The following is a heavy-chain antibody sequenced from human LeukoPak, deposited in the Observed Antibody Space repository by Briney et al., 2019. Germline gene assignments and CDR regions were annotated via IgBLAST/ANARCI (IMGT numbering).Heavy chain of an antibody. CDR2: IIPILGTV. J-gene: IGHJ4*02. D-gene: IGHD3-10*01. CDR3: ARPYGSGSYYFDF. Sequence: ASVKVSCKASGGTFSNYAISWVRQAPGQGLEWMGGIIPILGTVDYAQKFQGRVTITADESTTTAYMELSGLRSEDTAVYYCARPYGSGSYYFDFWGQGTLVTVSS. V-gene: IGHV1-69*13. CDR1: GGTFSNYA.